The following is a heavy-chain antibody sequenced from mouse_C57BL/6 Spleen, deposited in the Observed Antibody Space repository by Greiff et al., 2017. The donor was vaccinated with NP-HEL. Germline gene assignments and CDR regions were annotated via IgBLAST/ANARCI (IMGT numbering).Heavy chain of an antibody. J-gene: IGHJ4*01. CDR3: ARGGTPYYYAMDY. CDR2: IYPGDGDT. CDR1: GYAFSSYW. D-gene: IGHD3-3*01. Sequence: VQLQQSGAELVKPGASVKISCKASGYAFSSYWMNWVKQRPGKGLEWIGQIYPGDGDTNYNGKFKGKATLTADKSSSTAYMQLSSLTSEDSAVYFCARGGTPYYYAMDYWGQGTSVTVSS. V-gene: IGHV1-80*01.